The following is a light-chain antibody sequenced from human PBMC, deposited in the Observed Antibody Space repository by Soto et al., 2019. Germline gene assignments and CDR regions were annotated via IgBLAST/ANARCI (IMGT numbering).Light chain of an antibody. CDR1: QSVSSSY. Sequence: EIVLTQSPGTLSLSPGERATLSCRASQSVSSSYLAWYQQKPGQAPRLLIYGVSSRATGIPDRFSGSGSGTDFTLTISRLEPEDFAVYYCQQYGSSPRFTFGPGTKWISN. CDR2: GVS. V-gene: IGKV3-20*01. J-gene: IGKJ3*01. CDR3: QQYGSSPRFT.